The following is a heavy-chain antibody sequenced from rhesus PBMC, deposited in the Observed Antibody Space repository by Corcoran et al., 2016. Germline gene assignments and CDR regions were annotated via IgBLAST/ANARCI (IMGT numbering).Heavy chain of an antibody. J-gene: IGHJ4*01. CDR3: ARWLSN. CDR1: GGSISDSYR. Sequence: QVQLQESGPGVVKPLETLSLTCAVSGGSISDSYRWSWIRQPPGKGLEWIGYIYGSSTGTNYKPSLNSRVTIAKDTSKNQFSLKLSSVTAADTAVYYCARWLSNWGQGVLVTVSS. CDR2: IYGSSTGT. V-gene: IGHV4S10*01. D-gene: IGHD2-33*01.